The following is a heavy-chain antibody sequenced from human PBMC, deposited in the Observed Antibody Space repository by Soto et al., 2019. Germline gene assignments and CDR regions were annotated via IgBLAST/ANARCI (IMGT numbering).Heavy chain of an antibody. J-gene: IGHJ3*02. CDR1: GFTFSSYG. V-gene: IGHV3-30*18. CDR3: AKDRRIVVVIDAFDI. CDR2: ISYDGSNK. D-gene: IGHD3-22*01. Sequence: GGSLRLSCAASGFTFSSYGMHWVRQAPGKGLEWMAVISYDGSNKYYADSVKGRFTISRDNSKNTLYLQMNSLRAEDTAVYYCAKDRRIVVVIDAFDIWGQGTMVTVSS.